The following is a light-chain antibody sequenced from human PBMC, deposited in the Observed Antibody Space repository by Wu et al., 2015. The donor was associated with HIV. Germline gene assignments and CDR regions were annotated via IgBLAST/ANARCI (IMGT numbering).Light chain of an antibody. CDR3: QQRSNWPLT. CDR2: DAS. CDR1: QSVSSY. V-gene: IGKV3-11*01. Sequence: EIVLTQSPATLSLSPGEGTTLSCRASQSVSSYLAWYQQKPGQAPRLLIYDASNRATGIPARFSGSGSGTDFTLTISSLEPEDFAVYYCQQRSNWPLTFGGGTNVEIK. J-gene: IGKJ4*01.